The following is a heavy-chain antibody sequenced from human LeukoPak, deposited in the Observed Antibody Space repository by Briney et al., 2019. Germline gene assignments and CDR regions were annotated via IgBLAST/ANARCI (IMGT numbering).Heavy chain of an antibody. J-gene: IGHJ4*02. D-gene: IGHD1-7*01. Sequence: GGSLRLSCTTSGFTLSHYWMNWVRQAPGKGLEWVANIWEDGSQKYYADSVKGRFTISRDNAKNSLYLQMNSLRAEDTAVYYCARGTSTSKIDYWGQGTLVTVSS. CDR1: GFTLSHYW. CDR2: IWEDGSQK. CDR3: ARGTSTSKIDY. V-gene: IGHV3-7*01.